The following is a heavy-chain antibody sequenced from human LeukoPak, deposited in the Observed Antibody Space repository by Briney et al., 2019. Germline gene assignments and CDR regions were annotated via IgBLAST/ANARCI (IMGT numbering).Heavy chain of an antibody. CDR3: ARVYVDTDFFDY. V-gene: IGHV3-21*04. CDR1: GFTFSRYS. CDR2: ISSSSYI. J-gene: IGHJ4*02. Sequence: GGSLRLSCAASGFTFSRYSMNWVRQAPGKGLEWVSSISSSSYIYYADSVKGRFTISRDNAKNSLYLQMNSLRAEDTAVYYCARVYVDTDFFDYWGQGTLVTVSS. D-gene: IGHD5-18*01.